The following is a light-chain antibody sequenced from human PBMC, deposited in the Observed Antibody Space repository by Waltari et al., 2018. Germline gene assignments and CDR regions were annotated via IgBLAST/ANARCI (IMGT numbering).Light chain of an antibody. J-gene: IGKJ2*01. V-gene: IGKV1-39*01. CDR2: VAS. Sequence: IQMTQSPSSLSASVGDRVTITCRASQSISISLNWYQQIPGKAPKLLIYVASNLQSGVPSRFSGSGSGTDFSLTISSLQPEDFATYYCQQSYITTYTFGQGTKLEIK. CDR3: QQSYITTYT. CDR1: QSISIS.